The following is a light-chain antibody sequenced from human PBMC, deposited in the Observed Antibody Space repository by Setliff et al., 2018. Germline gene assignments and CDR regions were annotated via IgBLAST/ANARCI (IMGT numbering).Light chain of an antibody. CDR3: AAWDDSLRGYV. J-gene: IGLJ1*01. Sequence: QSVLAQSPSASASPGQRVTMSCSGSSSNTGKNYVYWYQQFPGTAPKLLIYNNNQRPSGVPDRFSGSKSGTSASLAISGLRSDDEADYYCAAWDDSLRGYVFGRGTKVTVL. CDR2: NNN. V-gene: IGLV1-47*01. CDR1: SSNTGKNY.